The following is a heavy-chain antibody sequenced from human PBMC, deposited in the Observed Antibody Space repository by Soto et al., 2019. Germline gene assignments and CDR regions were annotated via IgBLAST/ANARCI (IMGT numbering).Heavy chain of an antibody. CDR3: ARDNYDFWSGYTPYAFDI. CDR2: IYYSGST. D-gene: IGHD3-3*01. V-gene: IGHV4-59*01. J-gene: IGHJ3*02. CDR1: GGSISSYY. Sequence: QVQLQESGTGLVKPSETLSLTCTVSGGSISSYYWSWIRQPPGKGLEWIGYIYYSGSTNYNPSLKSRVTISVDTSKNQFSLKLSSVTAADTAVYYCARDNYDFWSGYTPYAFDIWGQGTMVTVSS.